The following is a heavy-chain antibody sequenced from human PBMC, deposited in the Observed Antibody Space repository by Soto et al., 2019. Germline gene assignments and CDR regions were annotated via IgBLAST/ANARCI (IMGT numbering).Heavy chain of an antibody. CDR2: ISAYNGNT. CDR3: ARDLRLPYYYYYGMDV. J-gene: IGHJ6*02. Sequence: ASVKVSCKASGYTFTSYGISWVRQAPGQGLEWMGWISAYNGNTNYAQKLQGRVTMTTGTSTSTAYMELRSLRSDDTAVYYCARDLRLPYYYYYGMDVWGQGTTVTVSS. D-gene: IGHD4-17*01. CDR1: GYTFTSYG. V-gene: IGHV1-18*04.